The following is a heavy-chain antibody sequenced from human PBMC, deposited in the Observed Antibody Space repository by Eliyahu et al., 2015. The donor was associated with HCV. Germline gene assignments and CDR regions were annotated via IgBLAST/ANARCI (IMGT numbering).Heavy chain of an antibody. CDR2: XNHSGST. CDR1: GGSFSGYY. CDR3: AREGKGIAVAG. D-gene: IGHD6-19*01. J-gene: IGHJ4*02. Sequence: QVQLQQWGAGLLKPSETLSLTCAVYGGSFSGYYWSWIRQPPGKGLEWIGEXNHSGSTNYNPSLKSRVTISVDTSKNQFSLKLSSVTAADTAVYYCAREGKGIAVAGWGQGTLVTVSS. V-gene: IGHV4-34*01.